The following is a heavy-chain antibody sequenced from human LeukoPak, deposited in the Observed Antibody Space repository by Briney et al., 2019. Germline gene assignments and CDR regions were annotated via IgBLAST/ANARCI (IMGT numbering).Heavy chain of an antibody. Sequence: SETLSLTCTVSGGSISSSSYYWGWIRQPPGKGLEWLGSIYYSGSTYYNPPLKSRVTISVDTSKNQFSLKLSSVTAADTAVYYCARHGDYDSSGYSSYWGQGTLVTVSS. CDR2: IYYSGST. V-gene: IGHV4-39*01. CDR1: GGSISSSSYY. CDR3: ARHGDYDSSGYSSY. J-gene: IGHJ4*02. D-gene: IGHD3-22*01.